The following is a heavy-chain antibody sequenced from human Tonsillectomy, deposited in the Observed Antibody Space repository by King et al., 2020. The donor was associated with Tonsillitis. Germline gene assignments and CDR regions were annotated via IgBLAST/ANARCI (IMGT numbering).Heavy chain of an antibody. V-gene: IGHV4-38-2*02. D-gene: IGHD3-3*01. Sequence: VQLQESGPGLVKPSETLSLICSVSGYSISSGYYWGWIRQPPGKGLEWIGSIYHSGSTYYNPSLKSRVTILVDTSKNQFSLKLSSVTAADTAVYYCARESRSGYYQYYGMDVWGQGTTVTVS. CDR2: IYHSGST. CDR1: GYSISSGYY. CDR3: ARESRSGYYQYYGMDV. J-gene: IGHJ6*02.